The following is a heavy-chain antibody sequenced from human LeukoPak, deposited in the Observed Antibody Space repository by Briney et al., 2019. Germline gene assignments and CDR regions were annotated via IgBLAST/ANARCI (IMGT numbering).Heavy chain of an antibody. V-gene: IGHV3-23*01. Sequence: GGSLRLSCAASGFTFSSCAMSWVRLAPGRGPEWVSTIGTGHDTYYVDSVKGRFTSSRDNSKSTLHLQMNSLRVEDAAIYYCAKNIPRRPFDYWGQGTLVTVSS. CDR2: IGTGHDT. CDR3: AKNIPRRPFDY. CDR1: GFTFSSCA. J-gene: IGHJ4*02. D-gene: IGHD6-6*01.